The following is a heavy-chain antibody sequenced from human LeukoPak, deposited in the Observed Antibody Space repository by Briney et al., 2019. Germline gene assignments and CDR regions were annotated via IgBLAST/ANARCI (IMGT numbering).Heavy chain of an antibody. D-gene: IGHD3-10*01. CDR2: IYYSGST. Sequence: TSETLSLTCTVSGGSISSSSYYWGWIRQPPGKGLEWIGSIYYSGSTYYNPSLKSRVTISVDTSKNQFSLKLSSVTAADTAVYYCARPIIWFGGLVGSYNWFDPWGQGTLVTVSS. V-gene: IGHV4-39*01. J-gene: IGHJ5*02. CDR1: GGSISSSSYY. CDR3: ARPIIWFGGLVGSYNWFDP.